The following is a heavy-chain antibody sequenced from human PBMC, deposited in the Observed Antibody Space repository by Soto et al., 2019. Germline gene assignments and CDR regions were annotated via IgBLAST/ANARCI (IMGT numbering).Heavy chain of an antibody. CDR3: ARAIIHGSSQYYFDY. CDR2: IIPIFGTA. CDR1: GGTFSSYA. V-gene: IGHV1-69*13. D-gene: IGHD3-10*01. J-gene: IGHJ4*02. Sequence: SVKVSCKASGGTFSSYAISWVRQAPGQGLGWMGGIIPIFGTANYAQKFQGRVTITADESTSTAYMELSSLRSEDTAVYYCARAIIHGSSQYYFDYWGQGTLVTVSS.